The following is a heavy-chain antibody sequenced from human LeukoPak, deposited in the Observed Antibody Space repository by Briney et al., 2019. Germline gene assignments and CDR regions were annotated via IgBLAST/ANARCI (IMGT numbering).Heavy chain of an antibody. J-gene: IGHJ6*03. V-gene: IGHV3-30*02. D-gene: IGHD2-2*01. CDR2: IRYDGSNK. CDR1: GFTFSSYG. CDR3: AKDSHCSSTSCYDYYYYYMDV. Sequence: GGSLRLSCAASGFTFSSYGMHWVRQAPGKGLEWVAFIRYDGSNKYYADSVTGRFTISRDNSKNTLYLQMNSLRAEDTAVYYCAKDSHCSSTSCYDYYYYYMDVWGKGTTVTVSS.